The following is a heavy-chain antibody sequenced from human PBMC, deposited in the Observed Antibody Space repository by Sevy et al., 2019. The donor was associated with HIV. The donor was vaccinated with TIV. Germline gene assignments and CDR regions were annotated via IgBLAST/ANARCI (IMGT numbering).Heavy chain of an antibody. CDR3: TRDNSGYFFFDY. V-gene: IGHV3-30-3*01. J-gene: IGHJ4*02. D-gene: IGHD3-22*01. CDR2: ISQTYDGSKK. Sequence: GGSLRLSCAASGFTFGSYTLHWVRQAPGKGLEWVALISQTYDGSKKYYIDSVQGPFTISRDNSKNTLYLQMDSLRPEDTAVYYCTRDNSGYFFFDYWGQGTLVTVSS. CDR1: GFTFGSYT.